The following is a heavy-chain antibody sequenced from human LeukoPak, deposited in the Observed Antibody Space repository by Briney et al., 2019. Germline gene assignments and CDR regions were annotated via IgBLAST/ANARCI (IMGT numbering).Heavy chain of an antibody. J-gene: IGHJ4*02. V-gene: IGHV3-23*01. D-gene: IGHD3-22*01. CDR3: AKDRYYDSSGYYPQWYFDY. CDR1: GFTFSSYA. Sequence: PGGSLRLSCAASGFTFSSYAMSWVRQAPGKGLEWVSAISGSGGSTYYADSVEGRFTISRDNSKNTLYLQMNSLRAEDTAVYYCAKDRYYDSSGYYPQWYFDYWGQGTLVTVSS. CDR2: ISGSGGST.